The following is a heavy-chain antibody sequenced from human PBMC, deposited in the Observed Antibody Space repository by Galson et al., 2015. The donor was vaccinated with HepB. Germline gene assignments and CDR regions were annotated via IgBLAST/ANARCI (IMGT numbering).Heavy chain of an antibody. D-gene: IGHD3-22*01. V-gene: IGHV3-30*04. Sequence: SLRLSCAASGFTFSSYAMHWVRQAPGKGLEWVAVISYDGSNKYYADSVKGRFTISRDNSKNTLYLQMNSLRAEDTAVYYCARRKDYDSSGYYYYPRQFDYWGQGTLVTVSS. CDR2: ISYDGSNK. CDR3: ARRKDYDSSGYYYYPRQFDY. CDR1: GFTFSSYA. J-gene: IGHJ4*02.